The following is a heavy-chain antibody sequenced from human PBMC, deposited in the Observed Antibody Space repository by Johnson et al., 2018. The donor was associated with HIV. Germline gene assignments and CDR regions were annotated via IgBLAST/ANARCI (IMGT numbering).Heavy chain of an antibody. CDR2: IYSGDNT. CDR1: GFTVSSNY. V-gene: IGHV3-66*02. J-gene: IGHJ3*02. D-gene: IGHD4-17*01. Sequence: VQLVESWGGLVQPGGSLRLSCTASGFTVSSNYMSWVRQAPGKGLDWVSVIYSGDNTYYADSVKGRFTISRDNSKNTLYLQMNSLRAEDTAVYYCARGIRFVEAGRENDGFDIWGQGTVVTVSS. CDR3: ARGIRFVEAGRENDGFDI.